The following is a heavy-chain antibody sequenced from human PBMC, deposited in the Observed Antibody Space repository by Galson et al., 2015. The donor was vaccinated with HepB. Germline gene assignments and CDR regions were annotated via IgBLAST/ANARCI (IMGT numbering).Heavy chain of an antibody. D-gene: IGHD6-19*01. CDR2: INRSGST. CDR1: GGSFSGYY. V-gene: IGHV4-34*01. J-gene: IGHJ4*02. Sequence: SETLSLTCAVYGGSFSGYYWSWIRQPPGKGLEWIGEINRSGSTNYNPSLKSRVTISVDTSKNQFSLKPSSVTAADTAVYYCARGYSSGWYRQLPDYWGQGTLVTVSS. CDR3: ARGYSSGWYRQLPDY.